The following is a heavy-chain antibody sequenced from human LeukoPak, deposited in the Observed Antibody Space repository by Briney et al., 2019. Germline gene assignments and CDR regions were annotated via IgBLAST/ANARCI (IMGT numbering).Heavy chain of an antibody. Sequence: ASVKVSCKASGYTFTSYYMHWVRQAPGQGLEWMGIINTSGGSTTYAQKFQGRVTMTRDMSTSTVYMDLTSLRSEDTAVYYCARDRLQLRPGDAFGIWGQGTMVTVSS. V-gene: IGHV1-46*01. CDR3: ARDRLQLRPGDAFGI. D-gene: IGHD1-7*01. CDR1: GYTFTSYY. CDR2: INTSGGST. J-gene: IGHJ3*02.